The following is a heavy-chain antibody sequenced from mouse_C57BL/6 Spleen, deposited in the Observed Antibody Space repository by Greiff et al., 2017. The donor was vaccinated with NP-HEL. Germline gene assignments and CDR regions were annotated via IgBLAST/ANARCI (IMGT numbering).Heavy chain of an antibody. J-gene: IGHJ1*03. CDR1: GFTFSSYT. D-gene: IGHD1-1*01. V-gene: IGHV5-9*01. CDR3: ARRGTTVVARYWYFDV. CDR2: ISGGGGNT. Sequence: EVHLVESGGGLVKPGGSLKLSCAASGFTFSSYTMSWVRQTPEKRLEWVATISGGGGNTYYPDSVKGRFTISRDNAKNTLYLQMSSLRSEDTALYYCARRGTTVVARYWYFDVWGTGTTVTVSS.